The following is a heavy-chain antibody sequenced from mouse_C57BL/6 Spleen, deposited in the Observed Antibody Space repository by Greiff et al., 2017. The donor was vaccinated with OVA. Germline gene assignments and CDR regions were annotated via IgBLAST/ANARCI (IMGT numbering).Heavy chain of an antibody. CDR1: GYTFTDYY. D-gene: IGHD1-1*01. V-gene: IGHV1-26*01. Sequence: VQLQQSGPELVKPGASVKISCKASGYTFTDYYMNWVKQSHGKSLEWIGDINPNNGGTSYNQKFKGKATLTVDKSSSTAYMELRSLTSEDSAVYYCAREGGSSYAFAYWGQGTLVTVSA. CDR3: AREGGSSYAFAY. J-gene: IGHJ3*01. CDR2: INPNNGGT.